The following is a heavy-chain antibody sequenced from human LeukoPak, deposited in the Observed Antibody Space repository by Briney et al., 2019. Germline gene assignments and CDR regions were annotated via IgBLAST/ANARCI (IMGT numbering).Heavy chain of an antibody. V-gene: IGHV3-15*01. CDR1: GFTFSNAW. J-gene: IGHJ6*03. CDR2: VKSKTDGGTT. CDR3: TTPRNYYYDSSGYFHYYYMDV. Sequence: GGSLRLSCAASGFTFSNAWMSWVRQAPGKGLEWVGRVKSKTDGGTTDYAAPVKGRFTISRDDSKNTLYLQMNSLKTEDTAVYYCTTPRNYYYDSSGYFHYYYMDVWGKGTTVTVSS. D-gene: IGHD3-22*01.